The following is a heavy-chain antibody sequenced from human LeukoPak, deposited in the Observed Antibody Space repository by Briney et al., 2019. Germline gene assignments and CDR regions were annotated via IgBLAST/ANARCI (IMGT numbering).Heavy chain of an antibody. CDR2: IYYSGGT. CDR3: ARVHGSGLDY. Sequence: SETLSLTCTVSGGSISSYYWSWIRQPPGKGLEWIGYIYYSGGTNYNPSLKSRVTISVDTSKNQFSLKLSSVTAADTAVYYCARVHGSGLDYWGQGTLVTVSS. CDR1: GGSISSYY. V-gene: IGHV4-59*12. D-gene: IGHD6-19*01. J-gene: IGHJ4*02.